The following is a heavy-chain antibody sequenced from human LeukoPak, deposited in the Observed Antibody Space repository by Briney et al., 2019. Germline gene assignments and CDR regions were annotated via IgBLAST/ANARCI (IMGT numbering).Heavy chain of an antibody. J-gene: IGHJ4*02. CDR2: MSGSGGST. V-gene: IGHV3-23*01. CDR1: GFTFSSYA. D-gene: IGHD3-10*01. CDR3: ARGERTYCFDS. Sequence: GGSLRLSRAASGFTFSSYAMSWVRQAPGKGLEWVSAMSGSGGSTYYADSVKGRFTISRDNSKNTLYLQMNSLRAEDTAVYYCARGERTYCFDSWGQGTLVTVSS.